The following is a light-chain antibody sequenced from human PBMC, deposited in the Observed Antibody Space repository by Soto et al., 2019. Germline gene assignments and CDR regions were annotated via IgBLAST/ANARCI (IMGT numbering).Light chain of an antibody. CDR1: QSVSRS. CDR2: DAS. CDR3: QQRGWPPLA. J-gene: IGKJ4*01. Sequence: EIVLTQSPATLSLSPGERATLSCRASQSVSRSLAWYQQKPGQAPRLIIHDASNRATGIPARFSGSGSGTDFTLTISSLEPEDFAVYYCQQRGWPPLAFGGGTRVEIK. V-gene: IGKV3-11*01.